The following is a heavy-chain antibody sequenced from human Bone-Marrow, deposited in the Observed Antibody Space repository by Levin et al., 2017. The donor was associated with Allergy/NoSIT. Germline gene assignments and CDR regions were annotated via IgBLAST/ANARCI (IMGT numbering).Heavy chain of an antibody. CDR2: INWNGGST. Sequence: PGGSLRLSCAASGFTFDDYGMSWVRQAPGKGLEWVSGINWNGGSTGYADSVKGRFTISRDNAKNSLYLQMNRLRAEDTALYYCARGNHYYDSSGYHPSYFDYWGQGTLVTVSA. V-gene: IGHV3-20*04. CDR1: GFTFDDYG. J-gene: IGHJ4*02. D-gene: IGHD3-22*01. CDR3: ARGNHYYDSSGYHPSYFDY.